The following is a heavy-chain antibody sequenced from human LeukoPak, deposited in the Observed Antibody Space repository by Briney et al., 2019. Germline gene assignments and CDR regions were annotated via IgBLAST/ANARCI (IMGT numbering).Heavy chain of an antibody. CDR1: GYTFTSYY. D-gene: IGHD3-16*02. J-gene: IGHJ6*03. CDR3: AKDGPLHLGELSYYYYYYMDV. V-gene: IGHV1-46*01. CDR2: INPSGGST. Sequence: GASVKVSCKASGYTFTSYYMHWVRQAPGQGLEWMGIINPSGGSTSYAQKFQGRVTMTRDTSTSTVYMELSSLRSEDTAVYYCAKDGPLHLGELSYYYYYYMDVWGKGTTVTVSS.